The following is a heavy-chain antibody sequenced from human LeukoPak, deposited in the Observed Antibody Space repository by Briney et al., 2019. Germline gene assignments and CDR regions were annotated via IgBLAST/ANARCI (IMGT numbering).Heavy chain of an antibody. J-gene: IGHJ4*02. V-gene: IGHV5-51*01. D-gene: IGHD6-19*01. CDR3: ARQVAGTTLQ. Sequence: DSLKISCKGSGYSFTSYWIGWVRQMPGKGLEWMGIIYPGDSDTRYNPSFQGQVTISADKSLSTASLQWGSLKPTNTAKYYCARQVAGTTLQWGQGTLVTVSS. CDR1: GYSFTSYW. CDR2: IYPGDSDT.